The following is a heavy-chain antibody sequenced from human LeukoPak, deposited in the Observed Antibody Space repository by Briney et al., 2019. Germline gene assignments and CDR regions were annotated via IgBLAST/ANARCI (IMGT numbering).Heavy chain of an antibody. J-gene: IGHJ4*02. CDR1: GFTFNNYA. CDR2: ISSSSSTI. V-gene: IGHV3-48*02. Sequence: GGSLRLSCAASGFTFNNYAMNWVRQAPGKGLEWVSYISSSSSTIYYADSVKGRFTISRDNAKNSLYLQMNSLRDEDTAVYYCARESYDSSGYYFDYWGQGTLVTVSS. D-gene: IGHD3-22*01. CDR3: ARESYDSSGYYFDY.